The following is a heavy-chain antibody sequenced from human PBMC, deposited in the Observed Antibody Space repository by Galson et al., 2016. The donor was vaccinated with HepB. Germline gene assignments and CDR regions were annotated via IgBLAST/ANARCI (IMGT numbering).Heavy chain of an antibody. J-gene: IGHJ4*02. CDR1: GFTFSSHG. V-gene: IGHV3-33*01. CDR2: IWSDGSNK. D-gene: IGHD3-10*01. Sequence: SLRLSCAASGFTFSSHGMHWVRQAPGKGLEWVTVIWSDGSNKDYADSVKGRFTISRDNPKNTLYLQMNSLRAEDTAVYSCATDRGRSPFDYWGQGTLVTVSS. CDR3: ATDRGRSPFDY.